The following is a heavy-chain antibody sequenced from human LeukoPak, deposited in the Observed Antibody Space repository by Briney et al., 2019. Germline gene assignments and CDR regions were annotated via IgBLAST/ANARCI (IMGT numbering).Heavy chain of an antibody. CDR2: IIPIFGTA. CDR3: ASDGGLGESSLDY. Sequence: SSVKVSCKASGGTFNSYTLIWLRQAPAQGLEWMGGIIPIFGTANYAQKFQGRVTITADKSTSTAYMELSSLRSEDTAVYSCASDGGLGESSLDYWGQGTLVIVSS. CDR1: GGTFNSYT. J-gene: IGHJ4*02. V-gene: IGHV1-69*06. D-gene: IGHD3-10*01.